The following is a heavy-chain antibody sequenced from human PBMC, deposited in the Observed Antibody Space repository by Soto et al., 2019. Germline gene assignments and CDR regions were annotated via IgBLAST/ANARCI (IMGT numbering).Heavy chain of an antibody. CDR1: GFTFSSYG. CDR2: IWYDGSNK. Sequence: GGSLRLSCAASGFTFSSYGMHWVRQAPGKGLEWVAVIWYDGSNKYYADSVKGRFTISRDNSKNKLYLQMNSLRAEDTAVYYCAREVLAPSYCGGDCPFDYWGQGTLVTVSS. CDR3: AREVLAPSYCGGDCPFDY. V-gene: IGHV3-33*01. D-gene: IGHD2-21*02. J-gene: IGHJ4*02.